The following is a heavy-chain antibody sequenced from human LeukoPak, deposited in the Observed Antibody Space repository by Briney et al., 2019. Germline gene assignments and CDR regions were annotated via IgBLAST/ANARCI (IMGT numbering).Heavy chain of an antibody. D-gene: IGHD6-19*01. Sequence: SETLSLTCTVSGGSISSSSYYWGWIRQPPGKGLEWIGSIYHSGSTYYNPSLKSRVTISVDTSKNQFSLKLSSVTAADTAVYYCARSRIAVVLFDYWGQGTLVTVSS. CDR2: IYHSGST. J-gene: IGHJ4*02. CDR3: ARSRIAVVLFDY. CDR1: GGSISSSSYY. V-gene: IGHV4-39*01.